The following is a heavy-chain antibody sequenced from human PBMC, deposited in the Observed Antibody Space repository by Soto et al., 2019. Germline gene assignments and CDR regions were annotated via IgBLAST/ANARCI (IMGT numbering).Heavy chain of an antibody. V-gene: IGHV3-21*01. Sequence: GGSLRLSCAASGFTFSSYSMNWVRQAPGKGLEWVSSISSSSSYIYYADSVRGRFTISRDNAKNSLYLQMNSLRAEDTAVYYCARGIAVADFDYWGQGTLVTVSS. D-gene: IGHD6-19*01. CDR1: GFTFSSYS. CDR3: ARGIAVADFDY. J-gene: IGHJ4*02. CDR2: ISSSSSYI.